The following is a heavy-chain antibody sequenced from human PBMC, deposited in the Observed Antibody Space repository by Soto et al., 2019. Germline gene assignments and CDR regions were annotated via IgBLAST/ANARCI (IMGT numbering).Heavy chain of an antibody. Sequence: LRLSCAASGFTFSDHYMDWVRQAPGKGLEWVGRTRNKANSYTTEYAASVKGRFTISRDDSKNSLYLQMNSLKTEDTAVYYCARGQQLVPFDYWGQGTLVTVSS. CDR2: TRNKANSYTT. J-gene: IGHJ4*02. CDR1: GFTFSDHY. D-gene: IGHD6-13*01. V-gene: IGHV3-72*01. CDR3: ARGQQLVPFDY.